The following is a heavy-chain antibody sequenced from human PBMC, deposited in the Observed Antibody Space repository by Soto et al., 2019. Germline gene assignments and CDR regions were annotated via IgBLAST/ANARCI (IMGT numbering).Heavy chain of an antibody. CDR3: ARQLEPTYYYYYYGMDX. Sequence: LRLSCAATGFTFSSYWMSCVRQAPGKGLEWVANIKQDGSEKYYVDSVKGRFTISRDNAKNSLYLQMNSLRAEDTAVYYCARQLEPTYYYYYYGMDXWGQGTTVTVS. D-gene: IGHD1-1*01. CDR2: IKQDGSEK. CDR1: GFTFSSYW. J-gene: IGHJ6*02. V-gene: IGHV3-7*01.